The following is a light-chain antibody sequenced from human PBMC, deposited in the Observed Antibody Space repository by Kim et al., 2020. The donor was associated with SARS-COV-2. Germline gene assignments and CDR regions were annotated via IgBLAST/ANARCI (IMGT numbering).Light chain of an antibody. V-gene: IGLV3-1*01. Sequence: VPPGQTASITCSGDKLGDKYACWYQQKPGQSPVLVIYQDSKRPSGIPEQFSGSNSGNTATLTISGTQAMDEADYYCQAWDSSTVIFGGGTQLTVL. CDR3: QAWDSSTVI. J-gene: IGLJ2*01. CDR2: QDS. CDR1: KLGDKY.